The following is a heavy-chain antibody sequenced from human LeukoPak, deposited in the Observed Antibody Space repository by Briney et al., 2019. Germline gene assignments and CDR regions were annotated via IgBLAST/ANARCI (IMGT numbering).Heavy chain of an antibody. V-gene: IGHV1-2*02. Sequence: GASVKVSCKTSGYGFTGYYMHWVRQGPGQGLEWMGWINPNSGGTNYAQKFKGRVTMTMDTSIKTVYMELSNLRSDDTAVFYCVRMGYTYGYGGYWGQGTLVTVSS. D-gene: IGHD5-18*01. J-gene: IGHJ4*02. CDR1: GYGFTGYY. CDR2: INPNSGGT. CDR3: VRMGYTYGYGGY.